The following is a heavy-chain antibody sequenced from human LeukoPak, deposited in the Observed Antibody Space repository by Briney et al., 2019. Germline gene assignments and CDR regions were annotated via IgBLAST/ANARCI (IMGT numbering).Heavy chain of an antibody. Sequence: GGSLRLSCAASGFTFDNYAMHWVRQAPGKGLEWVSGISWNSRSIGYADSVRGRFAMSRDNAKNSLYLQMNSLRAEDTAVYYCARARAGEWSPFDYWGQGTLVTVSS. V-gene: IGHV3-9*01. CDR3: ARARAGEWSPFDY. J-gene: IGHJ4*02. D-gene: IGHD3-3*01. CDR1: GFTFDNYA. CDR2: ISWNSRSI.